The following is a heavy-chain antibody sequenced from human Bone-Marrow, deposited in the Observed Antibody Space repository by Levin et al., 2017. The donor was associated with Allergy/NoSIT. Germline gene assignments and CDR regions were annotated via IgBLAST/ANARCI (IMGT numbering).Heavy chain of an antibody. J-gene: IGHJ4*02. D-gene: IGHD6-19*01. CDR1: GGSINSRSTY. V-gene: IGHV4-39*07. CDR3: ARVDETGGWASFDH. CDR2: IDHSGTT. Sequence: NPSETLSLTCTVSGGSINSRSTYHWGWLRQPPGKGLEWIGNIDHSGTTYFHPSLRSRVTMSVDTSNNQFSLNLRSVTAADTAVYYCARVDETGGWASFDHWGQGRLVTVSS.